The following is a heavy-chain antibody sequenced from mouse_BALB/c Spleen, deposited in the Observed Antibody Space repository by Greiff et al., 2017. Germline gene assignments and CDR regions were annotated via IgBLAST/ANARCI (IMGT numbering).Heavy chain of an antibody. D-gene: IGHD2-1*01. CDR2: IWSGGST. CDR1: GFSLTGYG. Sequence: VKLMESGPGLVQPSQSLSITCTVSGFSLTGYGVHWVRQSPGKGLEWLGVIWSGGSTDYNATFISRLSICKDNSKSHVFFKMNSLQANDTAIYYCARTGNYVIFDYWGQGTTLTVSS. CDR3: ARTGNYVIFDY. J-gene: IGHJ2*01. V-gene: IGHV2-2*02.